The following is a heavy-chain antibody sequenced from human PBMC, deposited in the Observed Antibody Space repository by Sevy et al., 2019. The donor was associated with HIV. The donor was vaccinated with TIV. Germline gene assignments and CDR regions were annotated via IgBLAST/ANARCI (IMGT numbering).Heavy chain of an antibody. CDR1: GGSFSGYY. CDR2: INHSGST. D-gene: IGHD4-4*01. Sequence: SETLSLTCAVYGGSFSGYYWSWIRQPPGKGLEWIGEINHSGSTNYNPSLKSRVTISVDTSKNQFFLKLSSVTAADTAVYYCARALRLGYSNYLPNYYYYYYMDVWGKGTTVTVSS. V-gene: IGHV4-34*01. J-gene: IGHJ6*03. CDR3: ARALRLGYSNYLPNYYYYYYMDV.